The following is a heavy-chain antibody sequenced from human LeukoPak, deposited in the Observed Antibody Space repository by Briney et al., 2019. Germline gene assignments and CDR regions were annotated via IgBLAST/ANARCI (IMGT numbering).Heavy chain of an antibody. CDR2: IYYSGST. D-gene: IGHD6-13*01. V-gene: IGHV4-59*08. CDR1: GGSISSYY. J-gene: IGHJ4*02. Sequence: SETLSLTCTVSGGSISSYYWSWIRQPPGKGLEWIGYIYYSGSTNYNPSLKSRVTISVDTSKNQFSLKLSSVTAADTAVYYCARLIAAAGHFDYWGQGTLVTVSS. CDR3: ARLIAAAGHFDY.